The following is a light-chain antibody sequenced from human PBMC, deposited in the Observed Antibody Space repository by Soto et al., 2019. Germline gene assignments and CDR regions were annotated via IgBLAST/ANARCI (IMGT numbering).Light chain of an antibody. V-gene: IGLV2-14*01. CDR3: SSYTTTSTWV. CDR1: ITDVGSSNY. CDR2: DVS. Sequence: QSVLTQPASVSGSPGQSITISCTGTITDVGSSNYVSWYKQHPGKAPKLMIYDVSNRPSGVSNRFSGSKSGNTASLTISGLQAEDEADYYCSSYTTTSTWVFGGGTKVT. J-gene: IGLJ2*01.